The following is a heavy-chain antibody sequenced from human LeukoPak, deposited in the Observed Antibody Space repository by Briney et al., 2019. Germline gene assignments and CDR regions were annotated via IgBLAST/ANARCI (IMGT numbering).Heavy chain of an antibody. CDR1: GDSITTYS. J-gene: IGHJ6*03. CDR2: IYYSGIT. Sequence: SETLSLTCTVSGDSITTYSWSWIRQPPGKGLEWIGYIYYSGITNYNPSLKSRVTMSVDTSKSQFSLKLTSVTAADAAVYYCAREGPAAGNGYYYMDVWAKGPRSPSP. V-gene: IGHV4-59*01. D-gene: IGHD6-13*01. CDR3: AREGPAAGNGYYYMDV.